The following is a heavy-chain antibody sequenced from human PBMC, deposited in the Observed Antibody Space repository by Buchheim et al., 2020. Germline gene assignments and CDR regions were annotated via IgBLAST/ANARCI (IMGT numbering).Heavy chain of an antibody. CDR3: AKDSENSGYSYGSIDY. D-gene: IGHD5-18*01. Sequence: QVQLVESGGGVVQPGRSLRLSCAASVFTFSSYGMHWVRQAPGKGLEWVAFIRYDGSNKYYADSVKGRFTISRENSKNTLYLQMNSLRAEDTAVYYCAKDSENSGYSYGSIDYWGQGTL. CDR2: IRYDGSNK. J-gene: IGHJ4*02. CDR1: VFTFSSYG. V-gene: IGHV3-30*02.